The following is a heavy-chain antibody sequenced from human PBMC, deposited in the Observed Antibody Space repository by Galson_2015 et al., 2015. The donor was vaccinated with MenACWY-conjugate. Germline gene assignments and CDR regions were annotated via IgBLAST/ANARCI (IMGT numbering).Heavy chain of an antibody. V-gene: IGHV1-18*01. Sequence: SVKVSCKASGYTFTDFGISWVRQAPGQGPEWMGWVSAYNGNTNYRQNFQGRVTMTTDTSTSTAYMELRSLRSDDTAVYYCARGRTTPADAFDIWGQGTMVTVSS. CDR3: ARGRTTPADAFDI. D-gene: IGHD4-17*01. CDR2: VSAYNGNT. J-gene: IGHJ3*02. CDR1: GYTFTDFG.